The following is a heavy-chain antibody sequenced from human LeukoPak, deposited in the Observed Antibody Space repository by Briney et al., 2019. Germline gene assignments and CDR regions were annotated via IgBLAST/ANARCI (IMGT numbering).Heavy chain of an antibody. Sequence: GASVTVSFTASGHTFTSYGISWVRQAPGQGLEWMGWISAYNGNTNYAQKLQGRVTMTTDTSTSTAYMELRSLRSDDTAVYYCARGGTMVRGVIYYYGMDVWGQGTTVTVSS. V-gene: IGHV1-18*01. CDR2: ISAYNGNT. J-gene: IGHJ6*02. D-gene: IGHD3-10*01. CDR1: GHTFTSYG. CDR3: ARGGTMVRGVIYYYGMDV.